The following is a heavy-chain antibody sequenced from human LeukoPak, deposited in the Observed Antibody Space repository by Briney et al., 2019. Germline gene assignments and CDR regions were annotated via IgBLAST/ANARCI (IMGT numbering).Heavy chain of an antibody. CDR2: ISTTSSYI. V-gene: IGHV3-11*03. D-gene: IGHD6-19*01. CDR1: GFTFSDHY. Sequence: GGSLRLSCAASGFTFSDHYMSWIRQAPGKGLEWVSYISTTSSYINDADSVKGRFTISRDNAKNSLYLQLNSLRVEDTAVYYCARPKSAWSSYWYFELWGRGTLVTVSS. CDR3: ARPKSAWSSYWYFEL. J-gene: IGHJ2*01.